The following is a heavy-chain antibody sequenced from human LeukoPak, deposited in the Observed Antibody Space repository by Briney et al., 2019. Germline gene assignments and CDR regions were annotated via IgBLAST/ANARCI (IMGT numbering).Heavy chain of an antibody. Sequence: ASVKVSCKTSGYNFNRYTITWVRQAPGQGLEWMGWVSTSNGDTNYAEKFQGRVIMTTETVTKTAYMELRRVRSGDTAMYFCARVSDTSMVTPGFDSWGQGTLVTVSS. J-gene: IGHJ4*02. D-gene: IGHD5-18*01. CDR2: VSTSNGDT. CDR3: ARVSDTSMVTPGFDS. V-gene: IGHV1-18*01. CDR1: GYNFNRYT.